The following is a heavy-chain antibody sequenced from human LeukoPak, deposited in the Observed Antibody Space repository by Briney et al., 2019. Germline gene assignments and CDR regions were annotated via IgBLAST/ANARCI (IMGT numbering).Heavy chain of an antibody. J-gene: IGHJ4*02. V-gene: IGHV3-11*04. CDR1: GFTFSDSY. CDR2: ISNSGSSI. D-gene: IGHD4-23*01. CDR3: ARALWRTVVTAFGY. Sequence: TGGSLRLSCAASGFTFSDSYMTWIRQAPGKGLEWVSYISNSGSSIYYADSVKGRFTISRDNAKNSLYLQMNSLRAEDTAVYYCARALWRTVVTAFGYWGQGTLVTVSS.